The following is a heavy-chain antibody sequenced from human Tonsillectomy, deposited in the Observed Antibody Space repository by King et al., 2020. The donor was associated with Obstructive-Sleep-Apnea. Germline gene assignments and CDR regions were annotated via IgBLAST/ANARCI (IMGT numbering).Heavy chain of an antibody. J-gene: IGHJ6*02. Sequence: VQLVQSGAEVKKPGASVKVSCKASGYTFTSYGISWVRQASGQGLEWMGWISAYNVNTNYAQKLQGRVTMTTDTSTSTAYMELRSLGPDEPAVYYCARDGYCSGGSCLYYYYGMDVWGQGTTVTVSS. V-gene: IGHV1-18*04. CDR2: ISAYNVNT. CDR1: GYTFTSYG. CDR3: ARDGYCSGGSCLYYYYGMDV. D-gene: IGHD2-15*01.